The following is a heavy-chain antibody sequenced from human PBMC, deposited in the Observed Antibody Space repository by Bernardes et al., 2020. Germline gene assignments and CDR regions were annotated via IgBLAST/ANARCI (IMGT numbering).Heavy chain of an antibody. Sequence: ASMKVSCKASGYTFTSYAMHWVRQAPGQRLEWMGWINAGNGNTKYSQKFQGRVTITRDTSASTAYMELSSLRSEDTAVYYCARGRGGSGSRHNWFDPWGQGTLVTVSS. V-gene: IGHV1-3*01. CDR1: GYTFTSYA. D-gene: IGHD3-10*01. CDR2: INAGNGNT. CDR3: ARGRGGSGSRHNWFDP. J-gene: IGHJ5*02.